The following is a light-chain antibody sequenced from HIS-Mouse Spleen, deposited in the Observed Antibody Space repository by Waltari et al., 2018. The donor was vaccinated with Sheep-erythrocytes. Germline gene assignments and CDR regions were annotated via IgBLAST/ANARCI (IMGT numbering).Light chain of an antibody. V-gene: IGLV2-8*01. CDR1: SSDVGGYNY. J-gene: IGLJ3*02. Sequence: QSALTQPPSASGSPGQSVTISCTGTSSDVGGYNYVSWYQQHPGQAPNLMIYEVSKRPSGVPDRFSGSQSGNTAALTVSGLQAEDEADYYCSSYAGSNNWVFGGGTKLTVL. CDR2: EVS. CDR3: SSYAGSNNWV.